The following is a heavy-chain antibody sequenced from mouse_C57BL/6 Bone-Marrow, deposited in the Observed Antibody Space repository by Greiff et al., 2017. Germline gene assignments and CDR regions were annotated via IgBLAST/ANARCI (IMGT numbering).Heavy chain of an antibody. V-gene: IGHV1-55*01. CDR2: IYPGSGST. CDR3: APMISYYFDY. Sequence: QVQLKQPGAELVKPGASVKMSCKASGYTFTSYWITWVKQRPGQGLEWIGDIYPGSGSTNYNEKLKSKATLTVDTSSSTAYMQLSSLTSEDSAVYYCAPMISYYFDYWGQGTTLTVSS. CDR1: GYTFTSYW. D-gene: IGHD2-3*01. J-gene: IGHJ2*01.